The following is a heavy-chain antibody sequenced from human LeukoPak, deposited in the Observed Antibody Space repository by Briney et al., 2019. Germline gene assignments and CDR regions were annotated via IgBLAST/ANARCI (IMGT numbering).Heavy chain of an antibody. CDR2: INHSGST. D-gene: IGHD4-17*01. V-gene: IGHV4-34*01. J-gene: IGHJ4*02. CDR3: ARAEGYGDPNTLDY. Sequence: SETLSLTCAVYGGSFSVYYWSWIRQPPGKGLEWIGEINHSGSTNYNPSLKSRVTISVDTSKNQFSLKLSSVTAADTAVYYCARAEGYGDPNTLDYWGQGTLVTVSS. CDR1: GGSFSVYY.